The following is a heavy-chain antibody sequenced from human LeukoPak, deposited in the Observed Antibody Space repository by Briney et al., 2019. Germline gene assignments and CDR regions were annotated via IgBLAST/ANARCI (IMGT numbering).Heavy chain of an antibody. CDR1: GGSVSSYSYY. CDR2: IYYSGST. D-gene: IGHD3-22*01. CDR3: ARNRDSRRTGWFDP. V-gene: IGHV4-39*01. Sequence: SETLSLTCTVSGGSVSSYSYYWGWIRQPPGKGLEWIGSIYYSGSTYNNPSLESRVTMSVDTSKNQFSLVLNSVTAADTAVYYCARNRDSRRTGWFDPWGQGTLVTVSS. J-gene: IGHJ5*02.